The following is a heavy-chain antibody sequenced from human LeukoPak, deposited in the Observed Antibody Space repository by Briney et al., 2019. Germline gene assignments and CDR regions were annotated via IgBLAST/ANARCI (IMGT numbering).Heavy chain of an antibody. V-gene: IGHV4-4*07. Sequence: SETLSLTCIVSGGSISRYYWSWIRQPAGKGLEWIGRIYTSGSTNYNPSLKSRVTISVDTSKNQFSLKLSSVTAADTAVYYCARERIAARPSTFDYWGQGTLVTVSS. CDR2: IYTSGST. CDR3: ARERIAARPSTFDY. D-gene: IGHD6-6*01. J-gene: IGHJ4*02. CDR1: GGSISRYY.